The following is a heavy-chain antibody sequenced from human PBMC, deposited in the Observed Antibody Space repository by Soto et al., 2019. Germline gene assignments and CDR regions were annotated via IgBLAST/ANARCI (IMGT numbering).Heavy chain of an antibody. CDR3: ERRKERSGPNYFDY. CDR2: MNPYTGKA. Sequence: QVQLVQSGAEVKRPGASLKVSCQASGYTFTTYDINWVRQAPGQGLEWMGWMNPYTGKAGYAQKFQGRVTMTRDNSISTAYMDLSSPRSEDTAVYYCERRKERSGPNYFDYWGPGTLVTVSS. J-gene: IGHJ4*02. V-gene: IGHV1-8*01. D-gene: IGHD6-25*01. CDR1: GYTFTTYD.